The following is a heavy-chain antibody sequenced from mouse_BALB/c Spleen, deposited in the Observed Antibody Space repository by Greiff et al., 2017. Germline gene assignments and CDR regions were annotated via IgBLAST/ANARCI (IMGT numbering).Heavy chain of an antibody. V-gene: IGHV5-17*02. CDR1: GFTFSSFG. J-gene: IGHJ2*01. CDR2: ISSGSSTI. Sequence: EVQVVESGGGLVQPGGSRKLSCAASGFTFSSFGMHWVRQAPEKGLEWVAYISSGSSTIYYADTVKGRFTISRDNPKNTLFLQMTSLRSEDTAMYYCARNDGYYLYYFDYWGQGTTLTVSS. CDR3: ARNDGYYLYYFDY. D-gene: IGHD2-3*01.